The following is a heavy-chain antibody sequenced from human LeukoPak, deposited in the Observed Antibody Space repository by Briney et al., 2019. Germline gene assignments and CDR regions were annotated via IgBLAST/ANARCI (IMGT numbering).Heavy chain of an antibody. J-gene: IGHJ6*02. D-gene: IGHD3-9*01. CDR3: ARGSAVLRYFDWLPGLYYYYGMDV. V-gene: IGHV4-61*01. Sequence: SETLSLTCTVSGGSVSSGSYYWSWIRQPPGKGLEWIGYIYYSGSTNYNPSLKSRVTISVDTSKNQFSLKLSSVTAADTAVYYCARGSAVLRYFDWLPGLYYYYGMDVWGQGTTVTVSS. CDR1: GGSVSSGSYY. CDR2: IYYSGST.